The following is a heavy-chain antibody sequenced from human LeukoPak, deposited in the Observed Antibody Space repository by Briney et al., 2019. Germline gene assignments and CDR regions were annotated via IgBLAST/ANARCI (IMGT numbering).Heavy chain of an antibody. Sequence: GESLKISCKGSGYSFTSYWIDWVRQTPGKGLEWMGIIYPGDSDTRYSPSFEGQVTISADKSINTAYLQWSSLRAEDTAVYYCATRLSLEWFFDYWGQGTLVTVSS. J-gene: IGHJ4*02. CDR1: GYSFTSYW. D-gene: IGHD3-3*01. CDR2: IYPGDSDT. V-gene: IGHV5-51*01. CDR3: ATRLSLEWFFDY.